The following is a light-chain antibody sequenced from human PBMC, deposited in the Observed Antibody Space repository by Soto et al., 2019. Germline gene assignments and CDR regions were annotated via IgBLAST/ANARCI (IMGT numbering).Light chain of an antibody. V-gene: IGLV3-1*01. CDR1: TLGSKF. CDR3: QDWDSGTVV. CDR2: EDT. J-gene: IGLJ2*01. Sequence: SYELTQPPSVSVSPGQTANITCSGNTLGSKFVFWYQQKAGQSPMVVIYEDTKRPSGIPERFSGSNSGNTATLTISGTQAMDEADFYFQDWDSGTVVFGGVTQLTVL.